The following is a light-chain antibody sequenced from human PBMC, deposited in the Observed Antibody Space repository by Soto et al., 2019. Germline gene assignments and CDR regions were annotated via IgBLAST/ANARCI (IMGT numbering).Light chain of an antibody. CDR2: DAS. CDR3: QQYNSYSKLT. J-gene: IGKJ1*01. CDR1: QSISSW. Sequence: DIQMTQSPSTLSASVEDRVTITCLASQSISSWLAWYQQKPGKAPKLLIYDASSFESGVPSRFSGSGSGTEFTLTISSLQPDDFATYYCQQYNSYSKLTFGQGTHVDIK. V-gene: IGKV1-5*01.